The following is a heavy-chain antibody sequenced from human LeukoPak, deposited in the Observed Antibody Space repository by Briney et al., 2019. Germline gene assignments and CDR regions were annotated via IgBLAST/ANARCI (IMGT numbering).Heavy chain of an antibody. D-gene: IGHD2-15*01. CDR2: ISSSGDDT. J-gene: IGHJ4*02. CDR3: AKHGYSSCYNPLDY. V-gene: IGHV3-23*01. CDR1: GFTFSSFA. Sequence: GRSLRLSCAASGFTFSSFAMSWVRQTPGKGLEWVSGISSSGDDTYYEDSVKGRFTISRDNSKDTLYLQMNSLRAEDTAVYYCAKHGYSSCYNPLDYWGQGTLVTVSS.